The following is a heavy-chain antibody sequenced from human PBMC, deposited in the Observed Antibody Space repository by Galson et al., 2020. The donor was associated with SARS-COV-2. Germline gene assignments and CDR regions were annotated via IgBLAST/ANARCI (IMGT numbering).Heavy chain of an antibody. J-gene: IGHJ4*02. D-gene: IGHD4-17*01. CDR1: GGSISSGGYS. CDR2: IYHSGST. V-gene: IGHV4-30-2*01. CDR3: ARSTPLQNDYGDYDYFDY. Sequence: SETLSLTCAVSGGSISSGGYSWSWIRQPPGKGLEWIGYIYHSGSTYYNPSLKSRVTISVDRSKNQFSLKLSSVTAADTAVYYCARSTPLQNDYGDYDYFDYWGQGTLVTVSS.